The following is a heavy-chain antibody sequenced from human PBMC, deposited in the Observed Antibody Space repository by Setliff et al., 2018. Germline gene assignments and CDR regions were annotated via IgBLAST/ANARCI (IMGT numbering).Heavy chain of an antibody. CDR2: INHSGST. V-gene: IGHV4-34*01. CDR3: ARGVYCSSTSCSPGLNWFDP. J-gene: IGHJ5*02. Sequence: PSETLSLTCAGYGGSFSGYYWSWIRQPPGKGLEWIGEINHSGSTNYNPSLQSRVTISVDTSKNQFSLKLSSVTAADTAVYYCARGVYCSSTSCSPGLNWFDPWGQGPLVTVSS. CDR1: GGSFSGYY. D-gene: IGHD2-2*01.